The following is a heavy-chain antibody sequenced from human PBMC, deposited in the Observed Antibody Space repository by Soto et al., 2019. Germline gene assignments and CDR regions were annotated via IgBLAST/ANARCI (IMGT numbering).Heavy chain of an antibody. CDR3: AILTDHDFWSGYAQYGMDV. Sequence: EVQLVESGGGLIQPGGSLRLSCAASGFTVSSNYMSWVRQAPGKGLEWVSVIYSGGSTYYADSVKGRFTISRDNSKNTLYLQMNSLRAEDTAVYYCAILTDHDFWSGYAQYGMDVWGQGTTITVSS. D-gene: IGHD3-3*01. J-gene: IGHJ6*02. CDR2: IYSGGST. CDR1: GFTVSSNY. V-gene: IGHV3-53*01.